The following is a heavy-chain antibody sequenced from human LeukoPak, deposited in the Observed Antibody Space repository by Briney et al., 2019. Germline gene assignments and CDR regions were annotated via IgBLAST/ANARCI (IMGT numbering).Heavy chain of an antibody. Sequence: GASVKVSCTSSGGTFNTHIFNWVRQAPGQGLEWMGRITPIIGTTKYAQRFQGRVTITADTSTSTAYLELRGLTYDDSAVYYCTRVTLRGSKYHWFDPWGQGTHVSVSS. CDR1: GGTFNTHI. CDR3: TRVTLRGSKYHWFDP. CDR2: ITPIIGTT. J-gene: IGHJ5*02. D-gene: IGHD1-26*01. V-gene: IGHV1-69*08.